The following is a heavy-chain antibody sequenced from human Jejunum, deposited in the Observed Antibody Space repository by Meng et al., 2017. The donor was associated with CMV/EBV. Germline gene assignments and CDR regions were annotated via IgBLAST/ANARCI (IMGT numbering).Heavy chain of an antibody. D-gene: IGHD6-13*01. Sequence: AVYGDSLSGYYASWVRQPPGKGLEWIGEINHSGTTHYSPSLKSRVTLSVDTSKNQISLKMTSVTAADTAVYFCARGGSSSWSRWLDPWGQGSLVTVSS. CDR3: ARGGSSSWSRWLDP. CDR2: INHSGTT. J-gene: IGHJ5*02. V-gene: IGHV4-34*01. CDR1: GDSLSGYY.